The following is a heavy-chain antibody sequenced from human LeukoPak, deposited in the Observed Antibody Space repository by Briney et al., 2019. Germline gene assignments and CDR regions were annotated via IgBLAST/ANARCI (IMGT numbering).Heavy chain of an antibody. D-gene: IGHD3-9*01. Sequence: GGSLRLSCAASGFTFSSYSMMWVRQAPGKGLEWVSYISSSSTTIYYADSVKGRFTISRDNSKNTLYLQMNSLRAEDTAVYYCARPYYDILTGYYNRDWYFDLWGRGTLVTVSS. J-gene: IGHJ2*01. CDR1: GFTFSSYS. V-gene: IGHV3-48*01. CDR2: ISSSSTTI. CDR3: ARPYYDILTGYYNRDWYFDL.